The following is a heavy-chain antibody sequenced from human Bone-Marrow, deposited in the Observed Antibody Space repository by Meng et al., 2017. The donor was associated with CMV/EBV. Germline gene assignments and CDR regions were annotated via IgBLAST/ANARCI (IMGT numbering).Heavy chain of an antibody. CDR1: SGFTLSGYA. Sequence: GESLKISCVASSGFTLSGYAMHWVRQAPGKGLEWLALISYDGSTEYHADAVRGRFSISRDNSKNTLYVHMNSLRPEDTAIYYCARDATTLGYSGMDVWGQGTTVTVSS. V-gene: IGHV3-30*04. J-gene: IGHJ6*02. CDR3: ARDATTLGYSGMDV. D-gene: IGHD4-23*01. CDR2: ISYDGSTE.